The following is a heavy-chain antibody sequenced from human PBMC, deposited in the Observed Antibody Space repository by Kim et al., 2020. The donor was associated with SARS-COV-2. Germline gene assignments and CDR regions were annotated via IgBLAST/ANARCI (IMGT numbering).Heavy chain of an antibody. D-gene: IGHD6-13*01. J-gene: IGHJ4*02. Sequence: SVKVSCKASGETFSSYAISWVRQAPGQGLAWMGGVIPFSGAADYSQKFQGRVTITADESTTTDYMQLSSLRFEDTAFYYCARDSTYSRGRFDHWGQGTLVTVSS. CDR2: VIPFSGAA. CDR3: ARDSTYSRGRFDH. V-gene: IGHV1-69*13. CDR1: GETFSSYA.